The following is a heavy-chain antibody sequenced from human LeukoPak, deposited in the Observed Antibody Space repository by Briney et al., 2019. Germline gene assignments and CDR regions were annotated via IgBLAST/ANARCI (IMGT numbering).Heavy chain of an antibody. CDR2: VHHTGRA. CDR1: GDSISGSNYH. J-gene: IGHJ5*02. V-gene: IGHV4-39*07. CDR3: AREPDA. Sequence: SETLSLTCTVSGDSISGSNYHWGWIRQPPGKGLEWLGTVHHTGRAFYNPSLRGRTTVSVDTSKNQFSLKLTSVTAADTAVYYCAREPDAWGLETLVTVSS.